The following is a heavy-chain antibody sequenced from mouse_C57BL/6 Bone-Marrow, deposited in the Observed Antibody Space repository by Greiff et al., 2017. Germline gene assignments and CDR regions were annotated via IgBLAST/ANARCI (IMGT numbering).Heavy chain of an antibody. V-gene: IGHV1-69*01. Sequence: VQLQQSGAELVMPGASVKLSCKASGYTFTSYWMHWVKQRPGQGLEWIGEIDPSDSYTNYNQKFKGKSTLTVDKSSSTAYMQLSSLTSEDSAVYYCARWVVTTVVSSFDYWGQGTTLTVSS. J-gene: IGHJ2*01. CDR2: IDPSDSYT. CDR3: ARWVVTTVVSSFDY. D-gene: IGHD1-1*01. CDR1: GYTFTSYW.